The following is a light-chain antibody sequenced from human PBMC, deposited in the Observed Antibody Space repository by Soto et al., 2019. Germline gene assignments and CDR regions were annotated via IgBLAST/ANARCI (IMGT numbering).Light chain of an antibody. CDR3: QQDGSSPWT. CDR2: GGS. CDR1: QSVSNNY. V-gene: IGKV3-20*01. Sequence: EIVLTQSPGTLSLSPGERATLSCRASQSVSNNYVACYQHKPGQAPGLLKFGGSRRGNDNPDRVRGRGSGTEVTLTISRLQPEDFSVYYCQQDGSSPWTLGQGTKVDIK. J-gene: IGKJ1*01.